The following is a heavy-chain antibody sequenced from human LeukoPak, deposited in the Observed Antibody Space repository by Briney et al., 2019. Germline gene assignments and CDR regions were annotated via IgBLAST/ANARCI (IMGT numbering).Heavy chain of an antibody. CDR3: ARFRTTQTPVFL. CDR1: GGSFSGYY. D-gene: IGHD2-15*01. CDR2: INHSGST. Sequence: SETLSLTCAVYGGSFSGYYWSWIRQPPGKGLEWIGEINHSGSTNYNPSLKSRVTISVDTSKNQFSLKLSSVTAADTAVYYCARFRTTQTPVFLWGQGTMVTVSS. J-gene: IGHJ3*01. V-gene: IGHV4-34*01.